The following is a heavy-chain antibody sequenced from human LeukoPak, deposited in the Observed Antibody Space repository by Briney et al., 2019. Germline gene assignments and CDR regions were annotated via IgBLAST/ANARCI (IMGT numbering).Heavy chain of an antibody. D-gene: IGHD1-26*01. V-gene: IGHV4-38-2*01. CDR3: ARQVGAYAFDI. CDR1: GYSISSGYY. Sequence: PSETLSLTXAVSGYSISSGYYWGWIRQPPGKGLEWIGSIYHSGSTYYNPSLKSRVTISVDTSKNQFSLKLSSVTAADTAVYYCARQVGAYAFDIWGQGTMVTVSS. J-gene: IGHJ3*02. CDR2: IYHSGST.